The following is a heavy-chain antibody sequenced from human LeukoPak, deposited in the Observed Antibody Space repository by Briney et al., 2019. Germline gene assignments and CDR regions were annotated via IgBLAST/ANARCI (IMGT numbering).Heavy chain of an antibody. CDR1: GGSISSHY. J-gene: IGHJ4*02. CDR3: ARVGDYYDSSGYYYSHDY. Sequence: SETLSLTCTVSGGSISSHYWSWIRQPPGKGLEWIGYIYYSVTTKYNPSLKSRATLSADTSKNQFSLKLSSVTAADTAVYYCARVGDYYDSSGYYYSHDYWGQGTLVTVSS. V-gene: IGHV4-59*11. CDR2: IYYSVTT. D-gene: IGHD3-22*01.